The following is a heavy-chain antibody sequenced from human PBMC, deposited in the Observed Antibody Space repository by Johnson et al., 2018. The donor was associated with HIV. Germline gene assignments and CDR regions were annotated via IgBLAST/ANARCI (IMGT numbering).Heavy chain of an antibody. CDR3: AKGRDSSGFGAFDI. V-gene: IGHV3-33*06. CDR2: IWYDGSNK. J-gene: IGHJ3*02. CDR1: GFTFDTYG. Sequence: MQLVESGGGVVQPGRSLRLSCAASGFTFDTYGMHWVRQAPGKGLEWVAVIWYDGSNKYYADSVKGRFTISRDNSKNTLYLQMNSLRAEDTAVYYCAKGRDSSGFGAFDIWGQGTMVTVSS. D-gene: IGHD3-22*01.